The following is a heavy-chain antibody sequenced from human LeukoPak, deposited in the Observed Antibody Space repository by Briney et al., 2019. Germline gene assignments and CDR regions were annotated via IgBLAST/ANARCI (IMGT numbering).Heavy chain of an antibody. CDR1: RFTFSSYE. D-gene: IGHD3-16*02. CDR2: ISSSGSTI. J-gene: IGHJ4*02. CDR3: ARVEVPNYVWGSYPDY. V-gene: IGHV3-48*03. Sequence: GGSLRLSCAASRFTFSSYEMNWVRQAPGKGLEWVSYISSSGSTIYYADSVKGRFTISRDNAKNSLYLQMNSLRAEDTAVYYCARVEVPNYVWGSYPDYWGQGTLVTVSS.